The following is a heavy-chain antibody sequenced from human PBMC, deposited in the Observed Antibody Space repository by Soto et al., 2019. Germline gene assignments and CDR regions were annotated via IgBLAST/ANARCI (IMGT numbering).Heavy chain of an antibody. CDR3: ARGGGYCSSTSCPHDAFDI. CDR2: INPSGGST. Sequence: ASVKVSCKASGYTFTSYYMHWVRQAPGQGLEWMGIINPSGGSTSYAQKFQGRVTMTRDTSTSTVYMELSSLRSEDTAVYYCARGGGYCSSTSCPHDAFDIWGQGTMVTVSS. V-gene: IGHV1-46*03. CDR1: GYTFTSYY. D-gene: IGHD2-2*01. J-gene: IGHJ3*02.